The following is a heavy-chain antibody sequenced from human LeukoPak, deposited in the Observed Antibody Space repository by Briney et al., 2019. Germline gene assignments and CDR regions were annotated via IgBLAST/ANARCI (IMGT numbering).Heavy chain of an antibody. D-gene: IGHD3-22*01. Sequence: GALRLSCAASGFTFSSYWMSWVRQAPGKGLEWVANIKQDGSEKYYVDSVKGRFTISRDNAKNSLYLQMNSLRAEDTAVYYCARVGDYYDSSGYYYWGQGTLVTVSS. CDR2: IKQDGSEK. J-gene: IGHJ4*02. CDR1: GFTFSSYW. V-gene: IGHV3-7*01. CDR3: ARVGDYYDSSGYYY.